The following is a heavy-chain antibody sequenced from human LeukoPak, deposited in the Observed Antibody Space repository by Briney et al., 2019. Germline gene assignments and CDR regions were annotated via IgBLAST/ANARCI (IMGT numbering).Heavy chain of an antibody. D-gene: IGHD3-22*01. CDR2: IGGSGGST. CDR3: APYPYDSSGYYFDY. Sequence: GGTLRLSCAASGFTFSSYAMSWVRQAPGKGLEWVSAIGGSGGSTYYADSVKGRFTISRDNSKNTLYLQMNSLRAEDTAVYYCAPYPYDSSGYYFDYWGQGTLVTVSS. V-gene: IGHV3-23*01. CDR1: GFTFSSYA. J-gene: IGHJ4*02.